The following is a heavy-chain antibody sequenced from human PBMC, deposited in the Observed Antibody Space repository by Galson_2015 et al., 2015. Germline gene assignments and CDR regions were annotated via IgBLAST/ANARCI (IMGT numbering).Heavy chain of an antibody. Sequence: SLRLSCAASGFTFSSYWMHWVRQAPGKGLVWVSRINSDGSSTSYADSVKGRFTISRDNAKNTLYLQMNSLRAEDTAVYYCARVKVVIRNWYFDLWGRGTLVTVSS. D-gene: IGHD3-22*01. CDR1: GFTFSSYW. CDR2: INSDGSST. V-gene: IGHV3-74*01. J-gene: IGHJ2*01. CDR3: ARVKVVIRNWYFDL.